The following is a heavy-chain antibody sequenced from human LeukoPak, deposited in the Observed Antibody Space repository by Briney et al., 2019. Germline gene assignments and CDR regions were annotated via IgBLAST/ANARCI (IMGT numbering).Heavy chain of an antibody. J-gene: IGHJ4*02. V-gene: IGHV4-61*02. CDR1: GGSISSGTYY. D-gene: IGHD2-8*01. CDR3: ARVQLYADY. Sequence: SQTLSLTCTVSGGSISSGTYYWTWIRQPAGKGLEWIGRVSSSGTTNYNPYNPSLKSRVTISVDTSKNQFSLELSSVTAADTAVYYCARVQLYADYWGQGTLVTVSS. CDR2: VSSSGTT.